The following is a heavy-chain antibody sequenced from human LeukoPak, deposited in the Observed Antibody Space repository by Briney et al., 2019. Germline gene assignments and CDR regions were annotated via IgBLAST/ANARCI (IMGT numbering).Heavy chain of an antibody. CDR2: INPSGGST. Sequence: ASVKVSCKASGYTFTSYFMHWVRQAPGQGLEWMGIINPSGGSTSYAQKFQGRVTITRDTSTSTVYMELSILRSEDTAVSYFARDIRLLGGHYYMDVWGKGTTVTVSS. CDR3: ARDIRLLGGHYYMDV. J-gene: IGHJ6*03. CDR1: GYTFTSYF. V-gene: IGHV1-46*01. D-gene: IGHD3-16*01.